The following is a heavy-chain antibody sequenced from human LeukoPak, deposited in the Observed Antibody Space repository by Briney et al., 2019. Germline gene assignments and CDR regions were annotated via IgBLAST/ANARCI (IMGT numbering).Heavy chain of an antibody. CDR3: ARVLVIGGYLDY. CDR1: GGSISSGGYY. J-gene: IGHJ4*02. CDR2: IYYSGST. Sequence: SQTLSLTCTVSGGSISSGGYYWSWIRQHPGKGLEWIGYIYYSGSTYYNPSLKSRVTISVDTSKNQFSLKLSSVTAADTAVYYCARVLVIGGYLDYWGQGTLVTVSS. V-gene: IGHV4-31*03. D-gene: IGHD2-8*02.